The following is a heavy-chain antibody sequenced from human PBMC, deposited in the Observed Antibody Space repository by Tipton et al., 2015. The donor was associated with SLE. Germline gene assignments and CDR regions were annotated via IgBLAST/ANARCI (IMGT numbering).Heavy chain of an antibody. CDR1: GGSISNQY. CDR3: ARGPPGPFGLWFGLSFDY. V-gene: IGHV4-34*01. Sequence: TLSLTCTVSGGSISNQYWSWIRQSPGKGLEWIGEINHSGSTNYNPSLKSRVTISVDTSKNQFSLKLSSVTAADTAVYYCARGPPGPFGLWFGLSFDYWGQGTLVTVSS. CDR2: INHSGST. D-gene: IGHD3-10*01. J-gene: IGHJ4*02.